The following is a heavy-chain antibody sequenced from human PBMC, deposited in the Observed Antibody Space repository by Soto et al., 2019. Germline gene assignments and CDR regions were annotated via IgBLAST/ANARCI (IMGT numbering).Heavy chain of an antibody. V-gene: IGHV3-23*01. J-gene: IGHJ5*02. CDR3: AKNQGVELVPLATVDWFDP. D-gene: IGHD1-26*01. CDR1: GFIFENFG. CDR2: ISGSGFKK. Sequence: GGSLRLSCAASGFIFENFGMSWVRQAPGKGLEWISSISGSGFKKYYADSVKGRFTISRDNSKSTVYLELNDLSAEDTAVYHCAKNQGVELVPLATVDWFDPWGQGSVVTVS.